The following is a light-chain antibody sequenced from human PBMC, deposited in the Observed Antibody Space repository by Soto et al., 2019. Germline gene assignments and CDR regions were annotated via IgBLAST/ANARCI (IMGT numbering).Light chain of an antibody. CDR1: SSDVGGYNY. J-gene: IGLJ1*01. CDR3: SSYTTSNTRQIV. CDR2: DVS. Sequence: QSALTQPASVSGSPGQSITISCTGTSSDVGGYNYVSWYRHHPGKAPKHIIYDVSNRPSGVSIRFSGSKSDNTASLTISGLQPEDEADYHCSSYTTSNTRQIVFGTGTKVTVL. V-gene: IGLV2-14*03.